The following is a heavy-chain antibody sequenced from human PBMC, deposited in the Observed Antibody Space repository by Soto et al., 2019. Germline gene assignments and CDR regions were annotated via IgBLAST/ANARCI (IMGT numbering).Heavy chain of an antibody. CDR2: ISGSGGST. D-gene: IGHD1-26*01. CDR3: VGSWETSHTSAFDI. J-gene: IGHJ3*02. Sequence: EVQLLESGGGLVQPGGSLRLSCAASGFTFSSYAMSWVRQAPGKGLEWVSAISGSGGSTYYADSVKGRFTIARDNSKKTPYLHMTSLRAGGTAVYYCVGSWETSHTSAFDIWGQGTMVTVSS. V-gene: IGHV3-23*01. CDR1: GFTFSSYA.